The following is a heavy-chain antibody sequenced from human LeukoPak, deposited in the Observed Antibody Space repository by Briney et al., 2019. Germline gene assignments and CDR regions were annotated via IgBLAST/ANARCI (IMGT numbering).Heavy chain of an antibody. CDR2: INTNTGNP. Sequence: GASVKVSCKASGYTFTSYAMNWVRQAPGQGLEWMGWINTNTGNPTYAQGFTGRFVFSLDTSVSTAYLQISSLKAEDTAVYYCARDLGHYDYVWGSPGGAFDIWGQGTMVTVSS. CDR3: ARDLGHYDYVWGSPGGAFDI. D-gene: IGHD3-16*01. CDR1: GYTFTSYA. V-gene: IGHV7-4-1*02. J-gene: IGHJ3*02.